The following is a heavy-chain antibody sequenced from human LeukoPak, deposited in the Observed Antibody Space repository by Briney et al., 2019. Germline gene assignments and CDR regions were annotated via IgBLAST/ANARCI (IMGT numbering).Heavy chain of an antibody. CDR1: GFTFSSYS. V-gene: IGHV3-21*01. CDR2: ISSSSSYI. D-gene: IGHD3-10*01. J-gene: IGHJ3*02. Sequence: GGSLRLSCAASGFTFSSYSMNWVRQAPGKGLEWVSSISSSSSYIYYADSVKGRFTISRDNAKNSLYLQMNSLRAEDTAVYYCARSRSLLWFGELFPDAFDIWGQGTMVTVSS. CDR3: ARSRSLLWFGELFPDAFDI.